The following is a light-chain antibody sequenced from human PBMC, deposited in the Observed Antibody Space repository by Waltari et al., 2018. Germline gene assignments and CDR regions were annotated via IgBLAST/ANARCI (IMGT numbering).Light chain of an antibody. CDR3: CSCAGRHTIGV. Sequence: QSALTQPRSVSGSPGQSVTLSCNGISSHVDDYKFVSWYQPSPGKAPKPIIYDVTQPPPVVSDGFSGSKSGTTATLAISRRQAEDKADYFCCSCAGRHTIGVYCGETKLTAL. CDR1: SSHVDDYKF. J-gene: IGLJ3*02. V-gene: IGLV2-11*01. CDR2: DVT.